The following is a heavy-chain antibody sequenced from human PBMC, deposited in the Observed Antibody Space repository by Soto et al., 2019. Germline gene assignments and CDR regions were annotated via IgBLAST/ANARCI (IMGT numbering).Heavy chain of an antibody. CDR2: FNTANGWP. D-gene: IGHD2-21*01. CDR1: GYRFISYY. V-gene: IGHV1-46*01. Sequence: QVQLVQSGAEVKKPGASVKVSCKASGYRFISYYVHWVRQAPGQGLEWIAVFNTANGWPTYVETFFGRITITTDTSTGTLFMELSSLRSEDTAVYFCARDISPRQTYYGMDVWGQGTTVTVSS. J-gene: IGHJ6*02. CDR3: ARDISPRQTYYGMDV.